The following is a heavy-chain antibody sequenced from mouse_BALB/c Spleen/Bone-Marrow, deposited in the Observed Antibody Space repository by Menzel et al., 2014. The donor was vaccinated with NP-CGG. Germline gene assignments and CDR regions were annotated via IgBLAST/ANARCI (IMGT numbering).Heavy chain of an antibody. CDR2: ISYTDNT. V-gene: IGHV3-2*02. D-gene: IGHD1-1*01. CDR1: GYSITSDYA. CDR3: ARNTYYYGSRECAY. J-gene: IGHJ3*01. Sequence: EVQRVESGPGLVKPSPSLSLTCSVTGYSITSDYAWHWIRQFPGNKLEWMGYISYTDNTNYNPSLKSRISSTRDTSKNQFFLHLNSVTTEDTATYYCARNTYYYGSRECAYWGQGTLVTVAA.